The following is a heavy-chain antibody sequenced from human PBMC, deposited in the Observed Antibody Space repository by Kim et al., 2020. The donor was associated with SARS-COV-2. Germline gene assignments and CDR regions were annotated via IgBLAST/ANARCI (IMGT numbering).Heavy chain of an antibody. D-gene: IGHD4-17*01. Sequence: ASVKVSCKACGYMFTSYGFSWVRQALGQGLEWLGWISARDGNTKYGQKVQGRVIMTTDTSTNTAYMELWSLRSDDTAMYYCARGAYGDVSFDYWGQGTLV. V-gene: IGHV1-18*04. CDR3: ARGAYGDVSFDY. CDR1: GYMFTSYG. J-gene: IGHJ4*02. CDR2: ISARDGNT.